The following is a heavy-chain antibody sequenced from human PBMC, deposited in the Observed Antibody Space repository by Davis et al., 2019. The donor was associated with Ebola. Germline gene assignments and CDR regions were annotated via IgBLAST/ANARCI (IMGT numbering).Heavy chain of an antibody. CDR3: ARLNPPATTFDY. CDR2: IFPGDSDT. V-gene: IGHV5-51*01. J-gene: IGHJ4*02. CDR1: GYSFTTYW. Sequence: GGSLRLSCKASGYSFTTYWIVWVRQMPGKGLECMGIIFPGDSDTRYSPSFQGQVTISADKSISTAYLQWSSLKASDTAMYYCARLNPPATTFDYWGQGTLVTVSS. D-gene: IGHD4-17*01.